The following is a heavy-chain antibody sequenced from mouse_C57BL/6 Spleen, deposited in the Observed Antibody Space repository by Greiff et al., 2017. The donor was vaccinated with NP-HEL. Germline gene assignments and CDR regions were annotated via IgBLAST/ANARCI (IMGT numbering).Heavy chain of an antibody. Sequence: EVKLMESGGGLVQSGRSLRLSCATSGFTFSDFYMEWVRQAPGKGLEWIAASRNKANDYTTEYSASVKGRFIVSRDTSQSILYLQMNALRAEDTAIYYGARYARGTSWYFDVWGTGTTVTVSS. CDR2: SRNKANDYTT. D-gene: IGHD2-14*01. J-gene: IGHJ1*03. V-gene: IGHV7-1*01. CDR3: ARYARGTSWYFDV. CDR1: GFTFSDFY.